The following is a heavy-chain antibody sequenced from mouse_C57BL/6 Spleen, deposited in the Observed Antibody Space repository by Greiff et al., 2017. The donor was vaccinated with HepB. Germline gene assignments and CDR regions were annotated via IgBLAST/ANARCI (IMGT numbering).Heavy chain of an antibody. Sequence: EVKVEESGPGLVKPSQSLSLTCSVTGYSITSGYYWNWIRQFPGNKLEWMGYISYDGSNNYNPSLKNRISITRDTSKNQFFLKLNSVTTEDTATYYCARGYSNFYYAMDYWGQGTSVTVSS. V-gene: IGHV3-6*01. CDR2: ISYDGSN. D-gene: IGHD2-5*01. CDR1: GYSITSGYY. CDR3: ARGYSNFYYAMDY. J-gene: IGHJ4*01.